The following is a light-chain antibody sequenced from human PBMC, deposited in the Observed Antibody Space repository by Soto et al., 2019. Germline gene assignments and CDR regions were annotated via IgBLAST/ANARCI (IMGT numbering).Light chain of an antibody. J-gene: IGKJ1*01. CDR1: ETISSDK. CDR3: QQYGSWT. CDR2: GTF. V-gene: IGKV3-20*01. Sequence: EIVLTQSPGTLYVSPGEKATLSCRASETISSDKLAWYQQKPGQPPSLLIYGTFSRATGIPDRFSGSGSGTDFTLTISRLEPEDSAIYYCQQYGSWTFGQGTKVEI.